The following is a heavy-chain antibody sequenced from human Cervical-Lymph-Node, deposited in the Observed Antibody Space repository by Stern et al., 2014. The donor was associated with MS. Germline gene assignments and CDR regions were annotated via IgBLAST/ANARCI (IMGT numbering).Heavy chain of an antibody. D-gene: IGHD6-19*01. V-gene: IGHV3-7*01. CDR2: IKRDGRET. CDR3: TRFLQSGWSDLFDS. CDR1: GSSFSTSW. Sequence: QLVQSGGGLVQPAGSPSLSCVASGSSFSTSWMSWVRQAPGKGLEWVANIKRDGRETYYLDSGKGRFTISRDNAKSSLYLEMNSRRAEDTAVYYCTRFLQSGWSDLFDSWGRGTLVTVSS. J-gene: IGHJ5*01.